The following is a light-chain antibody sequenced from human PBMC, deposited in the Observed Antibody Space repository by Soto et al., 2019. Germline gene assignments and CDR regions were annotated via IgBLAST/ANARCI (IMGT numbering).Light chain of an antibody. J-gene: IGKJ3*01. V-gene: IGKV4-1*01. CDR3: QHYYTTPFT. CDR2: WAS. Sequence: DIVMTQSPDSLAVSLGERATINCKSSQTVYYDSNNKNYLAWYQQKPGQPPKLLIYWASTRESGVPDRFSGSGSATDFTLTISSLQAEDVAVYYCQHYYTTPFTFGPGTKVHIK. CDR1: QTVYYDSNNKNY.